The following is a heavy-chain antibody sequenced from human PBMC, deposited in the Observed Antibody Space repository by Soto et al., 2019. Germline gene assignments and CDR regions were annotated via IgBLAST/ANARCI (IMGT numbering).Heavy chain of an antibody. CDR2: MNSDGSTT. Sequence: GGSLRLSCAVSGFTFANHWMHWVRQAPGKGLEWVSRMNSDGSTTDYADSVKGRFTVSRDNAKNTLYLQMNSLRAEDTAVYFCATAEVDYWGPGTLVTVSS. V-gene: IGHV3-74*01. J-gene: IGHJ4*02. CDR3: ATAEVDY. CDR1: GFTFANHW.